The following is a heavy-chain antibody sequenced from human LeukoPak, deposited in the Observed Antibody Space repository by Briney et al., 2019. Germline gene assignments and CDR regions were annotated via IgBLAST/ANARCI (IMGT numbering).Heavy chain of an antibody. Sequence: SETLSLTCTVSGGSISSGGYYWSWIRQHPGKGLEWIGYIYYSGSTYYNPSLKSRVTISVDTSKNQFSLKLSSVTAADTAVYYCAGLTMTDAFVIWGQGTMVTVSS. CDR2: IYYSGST. D-gene: IGHD3-22*01. CDR3: AGLTMTDAFVI. V-gene: IGHV4-31*03. J-gene: IGHJ3*02. CDR1: GGSISSGGYY.